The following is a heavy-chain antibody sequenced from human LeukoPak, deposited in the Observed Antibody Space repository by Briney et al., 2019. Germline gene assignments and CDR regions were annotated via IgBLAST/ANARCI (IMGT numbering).Heavy chain of an antibody. CDR1: GGSFSSGGYY. D-gene: IGHD4-11*01. CDR3: ARDRYSNSFYYYYAMDV. CDR2: IYYSGRT. Sequence: SETLSLTCTVSGGSFSSGGYYWSWIRQHPGKGLEWIGYIYYSGRTYYNPSLKSRVTISVDTSKNQFSLKLSSLTAADTAVYYCARDRYSNSFYYYYAMDVWGQGTTVTVSS. V-gene: IGHV4-31*03. J-gene: IGHJ6*02.